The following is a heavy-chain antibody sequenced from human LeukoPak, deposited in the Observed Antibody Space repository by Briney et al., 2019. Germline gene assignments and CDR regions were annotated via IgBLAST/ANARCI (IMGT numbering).Heavy chain of an antibody. V-gene: IGHV3-23*01. CDR1: GFTVSSNY. J-gene: IGHJ4*02. CDR3: AKDYVSGDGYWDFDY. Sequence: PGGSLRLSCAASGFTVSSNYMGWVRQLPGGGLEWVSTISPAGGTTYYAESMKGRFTISRDNSKSTLYLQMNSLRVEDTAVYYCAKDYVSGDGYWDFDYWGQGTLITVSS. CDR2: ISPAGGTT. D-gene: IGHD5-24*01.